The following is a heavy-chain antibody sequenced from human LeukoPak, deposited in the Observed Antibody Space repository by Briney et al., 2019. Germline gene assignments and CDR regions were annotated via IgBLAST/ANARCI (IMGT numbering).Heavy chain of an antibody. J-gene: IGHJ4*02. D-gene: IGHD3-22*01. Sequence: GGSLRLSCAASGFTFSSYSMNWVRQAPGKGLGWVSSISSSSSYIYYADSVKGRFTISRDNAKNSLYLQMNSLRAEDTAVYYCARPYYDSSGYYEPNYFDYWGQGTLVTVSS. CDR2: ISSSSSYI. CDR3: ARPYYDSSGYYEPNYFDY. CDR1: GFTFSSYS. V-gene: IGHV3-21*01.